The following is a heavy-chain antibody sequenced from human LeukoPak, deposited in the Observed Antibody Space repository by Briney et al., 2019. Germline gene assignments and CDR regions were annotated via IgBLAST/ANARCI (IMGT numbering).Heavy chain of an antibody. CDR1: GYTFTSYG. CDR3: ARGGCSSTSCYTRGWFDP. Sequence: ASVKVSCTASGYTFTSYGISWVRQAPGQGLEWMGWISAYNGNTNYAQKLQGRVTMTTDTSTSTAYMELRSLRSDDTAVYYCARGGCSSTSCYTRGWFDPWGQGTLVTVSS. J-gene: IGHJ5*02. CDR2: ISAYNGNT. D-gene: IGHD2-2*02. V-gene: IGHV1-18*01.